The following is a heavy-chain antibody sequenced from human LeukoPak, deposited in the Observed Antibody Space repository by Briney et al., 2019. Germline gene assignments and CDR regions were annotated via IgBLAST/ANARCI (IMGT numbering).Heavy chain of an antibody. CDR2: IYHSGST. CDR1: GGSISSGGYY. Sequence: PSQTLSLTCTVSGGSISSGGYYWSWIRQPPGKGPEWIGYIYHSGSTYYNPSLKSRVTISVDRSKNQFSLKLSSVTAADTAVYYCAREVTGKGNYFDYWGQGTLVTVSS. V-gene: IGHV4-30-2*01. J-gene: IGHJ4*02. D-gene: IGHD1-20*01. CDR3: AREVTGKGNYFDY.